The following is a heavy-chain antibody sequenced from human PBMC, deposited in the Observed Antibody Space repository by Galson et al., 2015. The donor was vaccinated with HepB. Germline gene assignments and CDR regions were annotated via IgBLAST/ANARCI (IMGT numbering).Heavy chain of an antibody. V-gene: IGHV3-13*01. J-gene: IGHJ5*02. CDR2: IGTAGDT. Sequence: SLRLSCAASGFTFSSYDMHWVRQATGKGLEWVSAIGTAGDTYYPGSVKGRFTISRENAKNSLYLQMNSLRAGDTAVYYCARDGPSEIRELLFDPWGQGTLVTVSS. D-gene: IGHD3-10*01. CDR1: GFTFSSYD. CDR3: ARDGPSEIRELLFDP.